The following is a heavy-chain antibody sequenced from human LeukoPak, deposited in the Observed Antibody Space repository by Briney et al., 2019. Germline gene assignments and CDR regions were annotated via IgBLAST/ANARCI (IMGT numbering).Heavy chain of an antibody. CDR1: GFTFSSYA. CDR3: ARSGRVLLEWLPTYYYYGMDV. J-gene: IGHJ6*04. CDR2: ISYDGSNK. Sequence: GGSLRLSCAASGFTFSSYAMHWVRQAPGKGLEWVAVISYDGSNKYYADSVKGRFTISRDNSKNTPYLQMNSLRAEDTAVYYCARSGRVLLEWLPTYYYYGMDVWGKGTTVTVSS. D-gene: IGHD3-3*01. V-gene: IGHV3-30*04.